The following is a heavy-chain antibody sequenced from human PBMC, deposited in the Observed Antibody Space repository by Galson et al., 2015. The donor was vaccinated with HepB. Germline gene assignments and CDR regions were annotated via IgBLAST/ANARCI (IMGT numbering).Heavy chain of an antibody. CDR1: GGSISSGSYY. CDR2: IYTSGST. Sequence: TLSLTCTVSGGSISSGSYYWSWIRQPAGKGLEWIGRIYTSGSTNYNPSLKSRVTMSVDTSKNQFSLKLSSVTAADAAVYYCAVEYSSSSQEPGRNDAFDIWGQGTMVTVSS. J-gene: IGHJ3*02. V-gene: IGHV4-61*02. D-gene: IGHD6-6*01. CDR3: AVEYSSSSQEPGRNDAFDI.